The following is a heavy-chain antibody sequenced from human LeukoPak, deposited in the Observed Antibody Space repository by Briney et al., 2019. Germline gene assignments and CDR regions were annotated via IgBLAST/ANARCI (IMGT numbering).Heavy chain of an antibody. Sequence: GGSLRLSCAASGFTFSSYGMHWVRQAPGKGLEWVAFIRYDGSNKYYADSVKGRFTISRDNSKNTLYLQMNSLRAEDTAVYYGVVTPLYYYYMDVWGKGTTVTVSS. CDR3: VVTPLYYYYMDV. D-gene: IGHD3-3*01. CDR1: GFTFSSYG. CDR2: IRYDGSNK. J-gene: IGHJ6*03. V-gene: IGHV3-30*02.